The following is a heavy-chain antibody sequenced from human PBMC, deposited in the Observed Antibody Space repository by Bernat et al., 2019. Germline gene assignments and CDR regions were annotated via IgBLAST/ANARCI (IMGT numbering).Heavy chain of an antibody. CDR3: TRQGRAGFWRGHDAFDI. CDR1: GFTFSSYD. D-gene: IGHD1-1*01. J-gene: IGHJ3*02. Sequence: EVQLVESGGGLVQPGGSLRLSCAASGFTFSSYDLHWVRQTTGKGLEWVSGIATSGDTYYPDSVKGRFTISREDAKNSLYLQMNSLRSGDTAVYYCTRQGRAGFWRGHDAFDIWGQGTIVSVSS. V-gene: IGHV3-13*01. CDR2: IATSGDT.